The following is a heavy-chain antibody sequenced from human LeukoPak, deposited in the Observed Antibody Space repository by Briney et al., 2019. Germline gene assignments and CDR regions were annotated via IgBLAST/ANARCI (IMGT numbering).Heavy chain of an antibody. V-gene: IGHV3-23*01. CDR1: GFTFRTYG. CDR3: AKDDDWGRFNH. J-gene: IGHJ1*01. D-gene: IGHD3-16*01. Sequence: PGGSLRLSCAASGFTFRTYGMHWVRQAPGKGLEWVSGISPRGDITYYKDSVRGRFTISRDNFKNTVSLQLNSLRAEDTAMYYCAKDDDWGRFNHWGQGTLVTVSS. CDR2: ISPRGDIT.